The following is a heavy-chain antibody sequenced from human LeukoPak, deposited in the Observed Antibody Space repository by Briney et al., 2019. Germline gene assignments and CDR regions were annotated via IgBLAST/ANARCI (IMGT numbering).Heavy chain of an antibody. D-gene: IGHD3-10*01. CDR2: IYYSEST. Sequence: PSETLSLTCTVSGDSISSSSYYWGWIRQPPGKGLEWIGSIYYSESTYYNPSLKSRVTISVDTSKNQFSLKLSSVTAADTAVYYCARLSTIMVRADFDYWGQGTLVTVSS. CDR1: GDSISSSSYY. CDR3: ARLSTIMVRADFDY. V-gene: IGHV4-39*01. J-gene: IGHJ4*02.